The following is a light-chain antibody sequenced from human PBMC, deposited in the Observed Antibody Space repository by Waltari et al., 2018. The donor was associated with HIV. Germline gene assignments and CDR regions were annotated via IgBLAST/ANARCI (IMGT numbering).Light chain of an antibody. V-gene: IGKV3-20*01. J-gene: IGKJ2*01. CDR3: HQYGLSPYN. CDR1: QSVSYNY. Sequence: ELVFTQSSGTLSLSPGERATLSSCAIQSVSYNYLAWYKQKPGQAPRLLIHGASSRATGIPDRCSVSGSGTDFTLTISRVEPEDVAVYYCHQYGLSPYNFGQGTKLQIK. CDR2: GAS.